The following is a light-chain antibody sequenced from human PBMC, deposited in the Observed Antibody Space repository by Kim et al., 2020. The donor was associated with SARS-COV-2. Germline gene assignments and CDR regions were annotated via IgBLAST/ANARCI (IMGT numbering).Light chain of an antibody. CDR2: RNN. V-gene: IGLV10-54*02. CDR1: SNIVGNQG. Sequence: QTATLTCTGNSNIVGNQGAAWLQQHQGHPPKLLSYRNNNRPSGISERFSASRSGNTASLTITGLQPEDEADYYCSALDSSLSARVFGGGTQLTVL. CDR3: SALDSSLSARV. J-gene: IGLJ2*01.